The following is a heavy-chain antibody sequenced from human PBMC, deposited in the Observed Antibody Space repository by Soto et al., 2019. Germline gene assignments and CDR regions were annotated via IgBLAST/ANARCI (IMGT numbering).Heavy chain of an antibody. Sequence: QVQLVQSGAEVKKPGSSVKVSCKASGGTFSSYSINWVRQATGQGLEWMGEIIPIFGTANYAQTFQGRVTITADESTSTAYMELSSLRSEDKAVYYCARDGGRHSDGIEYWGQGTLVTVSS. CDR3: ARDGGRHSDGIEY. J-gene: IGHJ4*02. CDR2: IIPIFGTA. V-gene: IGHV1-69*01. D-gene: IGHD1-26*01. CDR1: GGTFSSYS.